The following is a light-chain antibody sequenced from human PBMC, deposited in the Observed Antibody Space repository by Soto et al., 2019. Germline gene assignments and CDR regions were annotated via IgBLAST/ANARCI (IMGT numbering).Light chain of an antibody. CDR2: DAS. V-gene: IGKV3-11*01. CDR1: QSVSYY. J-gene: IGKJ4*01. Sequence: EIVLTQSPATLSLSPGEIASLSCRASQSVSYYLAWYQQKPGQAPRLLIYDASNRAPGIPARFSGTGSGTDFTLTISSLEPEDLAVYYCQQRSSYPLTFGGGTNVGIK. CDR3: QQRSSYPLT.